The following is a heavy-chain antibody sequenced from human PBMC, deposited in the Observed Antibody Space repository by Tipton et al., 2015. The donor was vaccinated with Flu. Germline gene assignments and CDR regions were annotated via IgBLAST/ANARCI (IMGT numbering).Heavy chain of an antibody. J-gene: IGHJ4*02. V-gene: IGHV3-49*04. CDR1: GFTFGDYA. CDR3: ARDEGETWSSTFDH. D-gene: IGHD3-10*01. Sequence: SLRLSCTTSGFTFGDYAMSWVRQAPGKGLEWVGLIRSIIYGGTTEYAASVKGRFTISRDDSRGIAYLQMNSLKTEDTGIYYCARDEGETWSSTFDHWGQGTLVTVSS. CDR2: IRSIIYGGTT.